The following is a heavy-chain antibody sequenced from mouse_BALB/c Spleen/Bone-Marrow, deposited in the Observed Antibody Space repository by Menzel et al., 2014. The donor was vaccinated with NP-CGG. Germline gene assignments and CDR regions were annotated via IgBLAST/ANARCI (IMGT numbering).Heavy chain of an antibody. CDR2: FNPYNDGT. V-gene: IGHV1-14*01. CDR1: GYTFTSYV. J-gene: IGHJ2*01. Sequence: EVQVVESGPELVQPGALVKMSCKASGYTFTSYVMHWVKQKPGQGLEWIGYFNPYNDGTKYNEKFKGKATLTSDKSSSTAYMELSSLTSEDSAVYYCTRGATPDYWGQGTTLTVSS. CDR3: TRGATPDY. D-gene: IGHD3-1*01.